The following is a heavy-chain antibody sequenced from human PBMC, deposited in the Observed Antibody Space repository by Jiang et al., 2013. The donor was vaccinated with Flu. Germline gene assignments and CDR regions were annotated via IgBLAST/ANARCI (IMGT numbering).Heavy chain of an antibody. V-gene: IGHV3-30*18. CDR3: AKDAGVGLAAGTNYYYGMDV. Sequence: CAASGFTFSSYGMHWVRQAPGKELEWVAVISYDGSNKYYADSVKGQFTISRDNSRNTLYLQMNSLRAEDTAVYYCAKDAGVGLAAGTNYYYGMDVWGQGTTVTVSS. CDR2: ISYDGSNK. CDR1: GFTFSSYG. D-gene: IGHD6-13*01. J-gene: IGHJ6*02.